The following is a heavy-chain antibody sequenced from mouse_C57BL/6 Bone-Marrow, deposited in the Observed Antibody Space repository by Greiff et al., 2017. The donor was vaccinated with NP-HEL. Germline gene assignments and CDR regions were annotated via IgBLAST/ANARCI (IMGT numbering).Heavy chain of an antibody. V-gene: IGHV1-82*01. D-gene: IGHD2-2*01. J-gene: IGHJ4*01. CDR1: GYAFSSSW. Sequence: QVQLQQSGPELVKPGASVKISCKASGYAFSSSWMNWVKQRPGKGLEWIGRIYPGDGDTNYNGKFKGKATLTADKSSSTAYMQLSSLTSEDSAVYFCARGGLRRAMDYWGQGTSVTVSS. CDR3: ARGGLRRAMDY. CDR2: IYPGDGDT.